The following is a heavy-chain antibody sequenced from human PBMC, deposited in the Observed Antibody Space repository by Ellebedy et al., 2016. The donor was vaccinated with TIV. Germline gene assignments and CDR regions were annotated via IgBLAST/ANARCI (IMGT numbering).Heavy chain of an antibody. CDR1: GFPFSDYA. CDR3: GTHCSGTSCQGGNWFDS. Sequence: GGSLRLSCAASGFPFSDYAVSWVRQAPGRGLQWVPSISHVPRNTYYEASVKGRFTISRDNSRNTVFLQMNTLEVDDTSIYYCGTHCSGTSCQGGNWFDSWGQGTLVTVSS. V-gene: IGHV3-23*01. CDR2: ISHVPRNT. D-gene: IGHD2-2*01. J-gene: IGHJ5*01.